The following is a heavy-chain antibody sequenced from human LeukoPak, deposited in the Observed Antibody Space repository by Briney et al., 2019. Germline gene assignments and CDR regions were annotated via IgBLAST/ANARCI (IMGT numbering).Heavy chain of an antibody. Sequence: PSETLSLTCAVYGGSFSGYYWSWIRQPPGKGLEWIGEINHSGSTNYNPSLKSRVTISVDTSKNQFSLKLSSVTAADTALYYCAKHYMGSSYNRALDYWGQGTLVTVSS. V-gene: IGHV4-34*01. CDR3: AKHYMGSSYNRALDY. J-gene: IGHJ4*02. CDR1: GGSFSGYY. D-gene: IGHD3-10*01. CDR2: INHSGST.